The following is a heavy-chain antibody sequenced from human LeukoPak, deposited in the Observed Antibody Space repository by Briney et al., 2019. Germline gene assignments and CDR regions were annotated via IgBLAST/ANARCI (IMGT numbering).Heavy chain of an antibody. CDR1: GFSFSSYS. Sequence: GGSLRLSCAASGFSFSSYSMNWVRQAPGKGLEWVGRIKSKTNGGTTDYAAPVKGRFTISRDDSKNTLFLQMNRLKIEDTAVYYCTTEGEEGVTTLDYWGQGTLVSVSS. CDR2: IKSKTNGGTT. D-gene: IGHD1-26*01. V-gene: IGHV3-15*01. CDR3: TTEGEEGVTTLDY. J-gene: IGHJ4*02.